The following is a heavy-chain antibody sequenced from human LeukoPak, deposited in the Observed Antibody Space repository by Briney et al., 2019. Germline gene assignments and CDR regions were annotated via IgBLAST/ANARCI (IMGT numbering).Heavy chain of an antibody. D-gene: IGHD2-2*01. V-gene: IGHV1-8*01. CDR3: ARGRYCSSTSCARRAFDI. CDR1: GYTFTSYD. CDR2: MNPNSGNT. J-gene: IGHJ3*02. Sequence: ASVKVSCKASGYTFTSYDINWVRQATGQGLEWMGWMNPNSGNTGYAQKFQGRVTMTRNTSISTAYMELSSLRSEDTAVYYCARGRYCSSTSCARRAFDIWGQGTMVTVSS.